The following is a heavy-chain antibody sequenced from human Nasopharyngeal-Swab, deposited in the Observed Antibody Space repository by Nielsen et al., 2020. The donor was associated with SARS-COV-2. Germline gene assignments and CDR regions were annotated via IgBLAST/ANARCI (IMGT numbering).Heavy chain of an antibody. J-gene: IGHJ3*02. CDR2: IYYSGST. V-gene: IGHV4-61*01. CDR3: ARGRQYQLLFIFVEDAFDI. Sequence: SETLSLTCTVSGGSVSSGSYYWSWIRQPPGKGLEWIGYIYYSGSTNYNPSLKSRVTISVDTSKNQFSLKLSSVTAADTAVYYCARGRQYQLLFIFVEDAFDIWGQGTMSPSPQ. D-gene: IGHD2-2*01. CDR1: GGSVSSGSYY.